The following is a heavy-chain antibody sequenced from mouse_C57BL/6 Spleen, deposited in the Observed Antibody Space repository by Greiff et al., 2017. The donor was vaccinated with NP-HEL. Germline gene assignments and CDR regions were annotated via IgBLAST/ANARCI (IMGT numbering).Heavy chain of an antibody. CDR3: AREGGLRRTRYFDV. Sequence: VQLQQPGTELVKPGASVKLSCKASGYTFTSYWMHWVKQRPGQGLEWIGNINPSNGGTNYNEKFKSKATLTVDKSSSTAYMQLSSLTSEDSAVYYCAREGGLRRTRYFDVWGTGTTVTVSS. V-gene: IGHV1-53*01. CDR2: INPSNGGT. D-gene: IGHD2-2*01. CDR1: GYTFTSYW. J-gene: IGHJ1*03.